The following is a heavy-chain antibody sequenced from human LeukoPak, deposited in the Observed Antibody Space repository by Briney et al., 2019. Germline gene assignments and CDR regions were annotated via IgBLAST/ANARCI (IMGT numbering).Heavy chain of an antibody. V-gene: IGHV4-30-2*01. CDR2: IYHSGST. Sequence: SETLCLTCTVSGGSISSGGYYWSWIRQPPGKGLEWIGYIYHSGSTYYNPSLKSRVTISVDRSKNQFSLKLSSVTAADTAVYYCARVRSPPNFDYWGQGTLVTVSS. D-gene: IGHD2-15*01. CDR3: ARVRSPPNFDY. CDR1: GGSISSGGYY. J-gene: IGHJ4*02.